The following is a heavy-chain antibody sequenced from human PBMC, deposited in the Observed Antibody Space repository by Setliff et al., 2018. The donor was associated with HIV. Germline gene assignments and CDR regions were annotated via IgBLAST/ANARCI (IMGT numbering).Heavy chain of an antibody. CDR2: INHSGRT. V-gene: IGHV4-34*01. CDR3: ARGGRSLAAQTWFDP. Sequence: KPSETLSLTCAVYGGSFSDFYWSWIRQSPGKGLEWIGDINHSGRTNNNPSLKSRVTIPVDTSKNQFSLKLSSVTAADTAVYYCARGGRSLAAQTWFDPWGQGTLVTVSS. D-gene: IGHD6-6*01. CDR1: GGSFSDFY. J-gene: IGHJ5*02.